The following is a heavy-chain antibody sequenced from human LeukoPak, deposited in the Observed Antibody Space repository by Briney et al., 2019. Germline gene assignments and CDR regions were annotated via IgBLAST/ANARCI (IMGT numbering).Heavy chain of an antibody. Sequence: SETLSLTCAVYGGSFSGYYWSWIRQPPGKGLEWIGEINHSGSTNYNPSLKSRVTISVDTSKNQFSLKLSSVTAADTAVYYCARGRIYSNGFDYWGQGTLVTVSS. CDR3: ARGRIYSNGFDY. CDR2: INHSGST. D-gene: IGHD4-11*01. CDR1: GGSFSGYY. V-gene: IGHV4-34*01. J-gene: IGHJ4*02.